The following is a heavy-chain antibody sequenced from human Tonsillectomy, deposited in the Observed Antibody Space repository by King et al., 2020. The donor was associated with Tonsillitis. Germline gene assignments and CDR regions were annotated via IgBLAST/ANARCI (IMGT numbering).Heavy chain of an antibody. CDR1: GFTFNNYA. V-gene: IGHV3-23*04. J-gene: IGHJ4*02. D-gene: IGHD1-26*01. CDR3: EQDYDELIDY. CDR2: ISGSGRTT. Sequence: VQLVESGGGLVQPGGSLRLSCAAAGFTFNNYAMNWVRQAPGKGLEWVSLISGSGRTTYFADSVKGRFTISRDNSKNTLYLHMDSLRVEDTAIYYCEQDYDELIDYWGQGALVTVSS.